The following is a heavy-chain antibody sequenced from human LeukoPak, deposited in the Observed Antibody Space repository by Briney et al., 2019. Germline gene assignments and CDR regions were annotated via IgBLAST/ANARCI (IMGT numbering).Heavy chain of an antibody. CDR3: ARDRGYSGYDGLDY. J-gene: IGHJ4*02. CDR1: GFTFSNYA. Sequence: PGGSLRLSRAASGFTFSNYAMHRVRQAPGKGLGWVSDISYDGSNKYDADSVNGRFTISRDNSKNTLYLQMNSLRAEDTAVYYCARDRGYSGYDGLDYWGQGTLVTVSS. CDR2: ISYDGSNK. V-gene: IGHV3-30-3*01. D-gene: IGHD5-12*01.